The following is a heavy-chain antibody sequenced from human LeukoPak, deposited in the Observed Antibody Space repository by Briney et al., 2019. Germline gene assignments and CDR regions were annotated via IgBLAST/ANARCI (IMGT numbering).Heavy chain of an antibody. V-gene: IGHV4-34*01. CDR2: INHSGST. CDR3: ARVYEAFDI. D-gene: IGHD3-3*01. J-gene: IGHJ3*02. CDR1: GGFFSGYY. Sequence: SETLSPTCAVHGGFFSGYYWSWIRQPPGKGLEWIGEINHSGSTNYNPSLKSRVTISVDTSKNQFSLKLSPVTAADTAVYYCARVYEAFDIWGQGTMVTVSS.